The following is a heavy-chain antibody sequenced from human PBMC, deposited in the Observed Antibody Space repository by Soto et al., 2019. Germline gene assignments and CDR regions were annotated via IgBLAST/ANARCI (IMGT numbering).Heavy chain of an antibody. CDR1: GYTFTSYD. D-gene: IGHD5-12*01. Sequence: ASVKVSCKASGYTFTSYDINWVRQATGQGLEWMGWMNPNSGNTGYAQKFQGRVTMTRNTSISTAYMELSSLRSEDTAVYYCARPETGSGYAKFYYYYYYMDVWGKGTTVTVSS. CDR3: ARPETGSGYAKFYYYYYYMDV. V-gene: IGHV1-8*01. CDR2: MNPNSGNT. J-gene: IGHJ6*03.